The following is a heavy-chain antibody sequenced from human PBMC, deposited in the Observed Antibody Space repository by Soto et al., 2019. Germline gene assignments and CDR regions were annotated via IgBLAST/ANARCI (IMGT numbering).Heavy chain of an antibody. D-gene: IGHD3-9*01. J-gene: IGHJ3*02. V-gene: IGHV4-61*08. Sequence: SETLSLTCTVSGGSVSSGDYFWSWLRQSPGKRLEWIGYTLYSGSPNYNPSLQSLQSRVTISVDTPRNQFSLRLTSVTAADTALYYCARHDYYHRTFDIWGQGTLVTVSS. CDR3: ARHDYYHRTFDI. CDR1: GGSVSSGDYF. CDR2: TLYSGSP.